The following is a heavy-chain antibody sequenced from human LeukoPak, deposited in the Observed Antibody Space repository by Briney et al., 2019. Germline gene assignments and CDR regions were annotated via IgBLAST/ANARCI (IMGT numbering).Heavy chain of an antibody. D-gene: IGHD1-26*01. V-gene: IGHV3-11*05. CDR3: ARDYSGVVGASDY. CDR1: GFTFSDSY. CDR2: ISSDTIYT. J-gene: IGHJ4*02. Sequence: GGSLRLSCAASGFTFSDSYMSWIRQAPGKGLEWVSYISSDTIYTIYADPVKGRFTISRDNAKNSLYLQMNSLRAEDTAVYYCARDYSGVVGASDYWGQGTLVTVSS.